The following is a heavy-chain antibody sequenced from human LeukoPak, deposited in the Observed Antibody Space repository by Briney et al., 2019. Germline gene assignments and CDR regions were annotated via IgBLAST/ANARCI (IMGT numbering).Heavy chain of an antibody. CDR1: GFTFSSYA. CDR3: ARRPVSGWYGD. V-gene: IGHV3-30*14. Sequence: QPGGSLRLPCAASGFTFSSYAMHWVRQAPGKGLEWVAVISYDGSNKYYADSVKGRFTISRDNSKNTLYLQMNSLRAEDTAVYYCARRPVSGWYGDWGQGTLVTVSS. J-gene: IGHJ4*02. D-gene: IGHD6-19*01. CDR2: ISYDGSNK.